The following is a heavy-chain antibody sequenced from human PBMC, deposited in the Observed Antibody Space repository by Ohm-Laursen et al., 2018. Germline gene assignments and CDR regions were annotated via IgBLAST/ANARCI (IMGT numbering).Heavy chain of an antibody. J-gene: IGHJ4*02. CDR2: IDWDDDK. V-gene: IGHV2-70*04. CDR3: ARIRRYSSSWFYFDY. D-gene: IGHD6-13*01. CDR1: GFSLSTSGVG. Sequence: TQTLTLTCTFSGFSLSTSGVGVGWIRQPPGKALEWLARIDWDDDKFYSTSLKTRLTISKDTSKNQVVLAVTNMDPVDTATYYCARIRRYSSSWFYFDYWGQGTLVTVSS.